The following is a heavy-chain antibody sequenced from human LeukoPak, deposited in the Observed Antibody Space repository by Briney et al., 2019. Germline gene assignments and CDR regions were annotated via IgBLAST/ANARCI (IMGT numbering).Heavy chain of an antibody. CDR2: IIPIFGTA. CDR1: GCTFSIYA. D-gene: IGHD2-15*01. J-gene: IGHJ6*03. CDR3: ARAQDRGYCSGGSCYAPHFNYYYYYMDV. Sequence: ASVKVSCKASGCTFSIYAISWVRQAPGQGLEWMGGIIPIFGTANYAQKFQGRVTITTDESTSTAYMELSSLRSEDTAVYYCARAQDRGYCSGGSCYAPHFNYYYYYMDVWGKGTTVTVSS. V-gene: IGHV1-69*05.